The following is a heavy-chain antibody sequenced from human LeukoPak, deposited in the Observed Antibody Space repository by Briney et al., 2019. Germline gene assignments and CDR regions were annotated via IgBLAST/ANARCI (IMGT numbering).Heavy chain of an antibody. CDR1: GGSISSSSYY. J-gene: IGHJ4*02. CDR2: IYYSGST. CDR3: ARQGSVGATPLDY. Sequence: SETLSLTCTVSGGSISSSSYYWGWIRQPPGKGLEWIGSIYYSGSTYYNPSLKSRVTISVDTSKNQFSLKLSSVTAADTAVYYCARQGSVGATPLDYWGQGILVTVSS. D-gene: IGHD1-26*01. V-gene: IGHV4-39*01.